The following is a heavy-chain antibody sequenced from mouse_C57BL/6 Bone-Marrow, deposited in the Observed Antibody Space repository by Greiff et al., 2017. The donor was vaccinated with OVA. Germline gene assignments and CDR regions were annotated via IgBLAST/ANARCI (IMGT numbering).Heavy chain of an antibody. J-gene: IGHJ4*01. CDR2: FDPAHGNT. D-gene: IGHD2-1*01. V-gene: IGHV14-3*01. CDR3: ARELQYPMSD. Sequence: VQLQQPVAELLRLGASVKLSCTASGFNIKNTYMHWVKQRSEQCLAWIGRFDPAHGNTKYAPKFQGKATITADTFSNTAYLQLSSLTSEDTAIYYCARELQYPMSDWGQGASVTVSS. CDR1: GFNIKNTY.